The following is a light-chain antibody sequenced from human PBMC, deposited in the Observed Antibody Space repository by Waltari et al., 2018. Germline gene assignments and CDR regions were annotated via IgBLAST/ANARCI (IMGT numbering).Light chain of an antibody. CDR3: QQSLKTPIT. V-gene: IGKV1-39*01. CDR1: QNIRTY. Sequence: DIEMTQSPSSLSASVGDRVTMTCRASQNIRTYLNWYQQKPGKAPKVLIYGASNLQSWVPSRFSGSGSGTDFSLTISSLQPEDFATYYCQQSLKTPITFGQGTRLQIK. CDR2: GAS. J-gene: IGKJ5*01.